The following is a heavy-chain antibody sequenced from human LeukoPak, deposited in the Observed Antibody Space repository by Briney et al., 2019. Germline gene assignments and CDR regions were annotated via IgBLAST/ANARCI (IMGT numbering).Heavy chain of an antibody. J-gene: IGHJ4*02. Sequence: GESLQIFCQGSGYSFSSYWIGWVRQMPGKGLEWVGIIYPGDSDTRYSPSFQGQVTISADKSISTAYLQWSSLKASDTAMYYCARQDGDYLGYYFDYWGQGTLVTVSS. V-gene: IGHV5-51*01. CDR3: ARQDGDYLGYYFDY. D-gene: IGHD4-17*01. CDR2: IYPGDSDT. CDR1: GYSFSSYW.